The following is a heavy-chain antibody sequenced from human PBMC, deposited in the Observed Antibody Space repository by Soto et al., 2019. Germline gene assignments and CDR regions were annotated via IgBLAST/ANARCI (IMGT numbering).Heavy chain of an antibody. V-gene: IGHV1-46*01. CDR3: ARGLTAAAY. CDR2: INPNGGST. D-gene: IGHD6-25*01. J-gene: IGHJ4*02. Sequence: QVQLVQSGAEEKKPGASVKISCKASGYIFTSYYVHWVRQAPGQGLEWVSIINPNGGSTNYAQKFQGRVTLTRDTSTSTVYMELSSLGSEDAAVYYCARGLTAAAYWGQGTLVTVSS. CDR1: GYIFTSYY.